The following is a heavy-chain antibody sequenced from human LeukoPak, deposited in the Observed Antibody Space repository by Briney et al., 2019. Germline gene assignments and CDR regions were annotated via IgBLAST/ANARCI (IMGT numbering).Heavy chain of an antibody. D-gene: IGHD3-10*01. CDR3: ARGGSVLLRFGEFLQFDY. CDR1: GFTVSSNY. Sequence: GGSLRLSCAASGFTVSSNYMSWVRQAPGKGLEWVSVIYSGGSTYYADSVKGRFTISRDNSKNTLYLQMNSLRAEDTAVYYCARGGSVLLRFGEFLQFDYWGQGTLVTVSS. V-gene: IGHV3-66*01. J-gene: IGHJ4*02. CDR2: IYSGGST.